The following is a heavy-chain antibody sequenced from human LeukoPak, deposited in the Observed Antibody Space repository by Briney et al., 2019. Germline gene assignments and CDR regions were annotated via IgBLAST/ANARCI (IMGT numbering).Heavy chain of an antibody. J-gene: IGHJ6*03. CDR3: AGIVVPAAMPNHYYMDV. CDR1: GGTFSSYA. Sequence: ASVKVSCKASGGTFSSYAISWVRQAPGQGLEWMGGIIPIFGTANYAQKFQGRVTITADESTSTAYMELGSLRSEDTAVYYCAGIVVPAAMPNHYYMDVWGKGTTVTISS. CDR2: IIPIFGTA. D-gene: IGHD2-2*01. V-gene: IGHV1-69*13.